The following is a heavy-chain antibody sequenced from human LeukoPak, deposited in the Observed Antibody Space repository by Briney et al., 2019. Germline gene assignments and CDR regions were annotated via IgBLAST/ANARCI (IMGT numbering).Heavy chain of an antibody. Sequence: GGSLRLSCAASGFTFSSYAMHWVRQAPGKGLEWVAVISYDGSNKYYADSVKGRFTISRDNSKNTLYLQMNSLRAEDTAVYYCARYGDLDAFDIWGQGTMVTVSS. CDR3: ARYGDLDAFDI. CDR2: ISYDGSNK. CDR1: GFTFSSYA. D-gene: IGHD4-17*01. V-gene: IGHV3-30-3*01. J-gene: IGHJ3*02.